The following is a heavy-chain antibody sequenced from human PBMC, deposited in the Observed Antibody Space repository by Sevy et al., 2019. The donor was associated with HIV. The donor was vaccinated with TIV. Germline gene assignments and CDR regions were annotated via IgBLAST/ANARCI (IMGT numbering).Heavy chain of an antibody. J-gene: IGHJ4*02. CDR2: IRRRSSTI. D-gene: IGHD4-17*01. Sequence: GESLKISCAASGFTFSSFIMSWVRQAPGKGLEWISYIRRRSSTIYYADSVMGRFTISRDEAENSLSLQMNSLRAEDTAVYYCARNTVTTHFDYWGPGTLVTVSS. CDR1: GFTFSSFI. CDR3: ARNTVTTHFDY. V-gene: IGHV3-48*01.